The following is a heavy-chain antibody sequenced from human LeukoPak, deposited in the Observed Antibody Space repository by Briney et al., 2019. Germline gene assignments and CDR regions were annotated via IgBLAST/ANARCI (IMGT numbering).Heavy chain of an antibody. CDR3: ARNRGGTIFPV. CDR2: INPNSGGT. CDR1: GYTFTSYG. D-gene: IGHD3-3*01. Sequence: GASVKVSCKASGYTFTSYGISWVRQAPGQGLEWMGRINPNSGGTNYAQKFQGRVTMTRDTSISTAYMELSRLRSDDTAVYYCARNRGGTIFPVWGQGTTVTVSS. J-gene: IGHJ6*02. V-gene: IGHV1-2*06.